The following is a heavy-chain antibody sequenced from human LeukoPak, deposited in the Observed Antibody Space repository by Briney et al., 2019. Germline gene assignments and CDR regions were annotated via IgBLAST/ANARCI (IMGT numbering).Heavy chain of an antibody. J-gene: IGHJ5*02. CDR1: GDSISSYY. CDR3: PRLQNSDFWSGYLHNWFDP. V-gene: IGHV4-4*09. CDR2: IYTRGHA. Sequence: PSDTLSLTCTVSGDSISSYYWTWIRQTPGNGLEWIGYIYTRGHANYNLSLKCRVTMSVATSPNHFPLRLTSTIAADTAVYYCPRLQNSDFWSGYLHNWFDPWGQGTLVTISS. D-gene: IGHD3-3*01.